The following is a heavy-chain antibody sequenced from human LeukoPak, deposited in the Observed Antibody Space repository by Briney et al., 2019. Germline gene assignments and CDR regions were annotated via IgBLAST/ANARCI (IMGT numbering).Heavy chain of an antibody. Sequence: GGSLRLSCAASGFTFSSYAMSWVRQAPGKGLECVSAISGSGGGTAYADSVKGRFTISRDNSKNTLYLQMTSLRAEDTAVYYCAKPGAYYDILTGHFDYWGQGTLVTVSS. D-gene: IGHD3-9*01. CDR2: ISGSGGGT. CDR3: AKPGAYYDILTGHFDY. J-gene: IGHJ4*02. CDR1: GFTFSSYA. V-gene: IGHV3-23*01.